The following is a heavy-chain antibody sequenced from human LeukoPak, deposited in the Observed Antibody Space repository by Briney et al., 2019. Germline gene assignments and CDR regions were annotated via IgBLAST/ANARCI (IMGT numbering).Heavy chain of an antibody. CDR2: IYYSGST. V-gene: IGHV4-59*01. J-gene: IGHJ4*02. Sequence: SETLSLTCTVSGGSISSYYWSWIRQPPGKGLEWIGYIYYSGSTNYNPSLKSRVTISVDTSKNQFSLKLSSVTAADTAVYYCARAPYYRDYQTYFDYWGQGTLVTVSS. CDR1: GGSISSYY. D-gene: IGHD4-17*01. CDR3: ARAPYYRDYQTYFDY.